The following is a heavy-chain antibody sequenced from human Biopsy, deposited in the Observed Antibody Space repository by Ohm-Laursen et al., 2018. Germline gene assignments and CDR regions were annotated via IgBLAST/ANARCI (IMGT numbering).Heavy chain of an antibody. Sequence: LSLTCAVYGGSFNGYFWSWIRQPPGKGLEWISYISETSSHIYDADSVRGRFTVARDIAKNSLYLQLNSLRVEDTAVYYCARDSSRRAREGGMDVWGQGTTVTVSS. CDR3: ARDSSRRAREGGMDV. CDR1: GGSFNGYF. D-gene: IGHD6-6*01. V-gene: IGHV3-21*01. J-gene: IGHJ6*02. CDR2: ISETSSHI.